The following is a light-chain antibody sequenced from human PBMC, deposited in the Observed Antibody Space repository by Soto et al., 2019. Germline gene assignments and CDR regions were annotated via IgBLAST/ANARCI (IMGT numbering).Light chain of an antibody. CDR2: GAS. V-gene: IGKV3D-15*01. J-gene: IGKJ5*01. CDR3: QQYNNWPAIT. CDR1: QSVRSN. Sequence: EIVMTQSPATLSVSPGERATLSCRASQSVRSNFAWYQQKPGQAPRLLIYGASTRATGIPARFSGSGSVTEFTLTISSLQSEDFAVYYCQQYNNWPAITFGQGTRMAIK.